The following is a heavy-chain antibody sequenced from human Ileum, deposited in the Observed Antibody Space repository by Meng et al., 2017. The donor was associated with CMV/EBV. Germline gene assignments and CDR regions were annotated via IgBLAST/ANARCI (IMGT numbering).Heavy chain of an antibody. V-gene: IGHV4-59*01. CDR3: ARLPAV. J-gene: IGHJ6*02. CDR1: GGSISSYC. Sequence: SETLSLTCTVSGGSISSYCWSWIRQPPGKGMEWIGYIYYSGSTNYNPPLKSRVTISVDTSKNQFSLKLGSVTAADTAVYYCARLPAVWGQGTTVTVSS. CDR2: IYYSGST.